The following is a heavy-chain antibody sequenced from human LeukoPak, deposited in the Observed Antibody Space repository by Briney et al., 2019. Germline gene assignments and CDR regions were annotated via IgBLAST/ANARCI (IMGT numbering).Heavy chain of an antibody. CDR1: GYTFTGYY. Sequence: ASVKVSCKASGYTFTGYYMHWVRQAPGQGLEWMGWINPNSGGTNYAQKFQGRVTMTRDTSISTAYMELSRLRSDDTAVYYCARGVLLWFGEAKAPQYPFDYWGQGTLVTVSS. V-gene: IGHV1-2*02. CDR2: INPNSGGT. D-gene: IGHD3-10*01. J-gene: IGHJ4*02. CDR3: ARGVLLWFGEAKAPQYPFDY.